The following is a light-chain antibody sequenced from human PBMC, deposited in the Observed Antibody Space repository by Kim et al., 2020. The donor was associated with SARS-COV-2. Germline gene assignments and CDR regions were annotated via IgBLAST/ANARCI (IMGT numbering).Light chain of an antibody. CDR2: QDT. V-gene: IGLV3-1*01. CDR1: SLASIY. CDR3: QAWDSGSAV. J-gene: IGLJ3*02. Sequence: SVSPGKTASVTCSGDSLASIYIFWYQQKPGQSPVVVIYQDTKRPSGIPERFSGSNSGNTATLTIRVAQAMDEADYYCQAWDSGSAVFGGGTQLTVL.